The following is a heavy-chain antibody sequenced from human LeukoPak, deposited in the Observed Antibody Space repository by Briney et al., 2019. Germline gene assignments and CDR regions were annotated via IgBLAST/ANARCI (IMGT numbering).Heavy chain of an antibody. CDR2: IYTSGST. V-gene: IGHV4-61*02. J-gene: IGHJ5*02. D-gene: IGHD3-22*01. CDR1: GGSISSGSYY. Sequence: SETLSLTCTVSGGSISSGSYYWSWIRQPAGKGLEWIGRIYTSGSTNYNPSLKSRVTISVDTSKNQFSLKLSSVTAADTAVYYCARLHLITYYWFDPWGRGTLVTVSS. CDR3: ARLHLITYYWFDP.